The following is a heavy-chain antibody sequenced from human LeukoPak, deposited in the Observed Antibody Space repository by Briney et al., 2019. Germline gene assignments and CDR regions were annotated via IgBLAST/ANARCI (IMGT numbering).Heavy chain of an antibody. D-gene: IGHD1-1*01. CDR3: ARVAKERVGGVYYFDY. V-gene: IGHV3-13*05. Sequence: PGGSLRLFCAPSGFTFSDYDMHWVRHATGKGLESVSAIGTAGDQYSQGPVKGRLPSPKENAKNSLNLQMNSLEAGETAVYYGARVAKERVGGVYYFDYWGQGTLVTVSS. CDR1: GFTFSDYD. CDR2: IGTAGDQ. J-gene: IGHJ4*02.